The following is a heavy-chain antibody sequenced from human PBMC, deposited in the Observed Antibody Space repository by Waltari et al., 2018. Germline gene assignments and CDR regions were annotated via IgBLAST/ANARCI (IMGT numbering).Heavy chain of an antibody. CDR3: ARPPTLTTSGVYFDY. CDR1: GYSFTSYW. CDR2: IYPGDSDT. Sequence: EVQLVQSGAEVKKPGESLKISCKGSGYSFTSYWIGWVRQMPGKGLEWMGIIYPGDSDTRYSPSFQGPVTIPADQSISTAYLQCSSLKASYTAMYYCARPPTLTTSGVYFDYWVQGTLFTVSS. J-gene: IGHJ4*02. V-gene: IGHV5-51*01. D-gene: IGHD4-17*01.